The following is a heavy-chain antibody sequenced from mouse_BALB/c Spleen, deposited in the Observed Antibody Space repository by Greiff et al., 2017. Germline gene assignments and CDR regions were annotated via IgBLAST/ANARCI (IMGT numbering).Heavy chain of an antibody. CDR3: ARHSSSWAECLDY. D-gene: IGHD6-1*01. V-gene: IGHV5-12-1*01. Sequence: EVQLVESGGGLVKPGGSLKLSCAASGFAFSSYDMPWVRQTPEKRLEWVAYISSGGGSTYYPDTVKGRFTISRYNAKNTLYLQMSSLKSEDTDMYYCARHSSSWAECLDYWGQGTTLTVSS. CDR2: ISSGGGST. CDR1: GFAFSSYD. J-gene: IGHJ2*01.